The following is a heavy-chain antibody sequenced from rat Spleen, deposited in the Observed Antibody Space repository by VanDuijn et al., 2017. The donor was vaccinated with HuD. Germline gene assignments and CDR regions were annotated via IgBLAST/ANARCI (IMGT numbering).Heavy chain of an antibody. Sequence: EVQLVESGGGLVQPGRSLKLSCAASGFTFNDYVMTWVRQAPAKGLEWVASISPSGGSTYYRDSMRGRFTVSRDNAKSTLYLQMDSLRSEDTATYYCATDKTVAYYWYFDFWGPGTMVTVSS. V-gene: IGHV5-19*01. CDR1: GFTFNDYV. D-gene: IGHD1-1*01. CDR2: ISPSGGST. CDR3: ATDKTVAYYWYFDF. J-gene: IGHJ1*01.